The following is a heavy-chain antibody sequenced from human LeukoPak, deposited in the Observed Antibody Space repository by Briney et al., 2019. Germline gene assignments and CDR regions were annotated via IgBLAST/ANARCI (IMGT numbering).Heavy chain of an antibody. V-gene: IGHV4-39*01. CDR2: IHHSGST. J-gene: IGHJ4*02. CDR1: GGSISSNSYY. Sequence: SETLSLTCTVSGGSISSNSYYWGWIRPPPGKGLEWIGSIHHSGSTYYNPSLKSRVTISVDTSKNQFSLNLISVTAADTAVYYCARRHPSYGTLDYWGQGTLVTVSS. D-gene: IGHD5-18*01. CDR3: ARRHPSYGTLDY.